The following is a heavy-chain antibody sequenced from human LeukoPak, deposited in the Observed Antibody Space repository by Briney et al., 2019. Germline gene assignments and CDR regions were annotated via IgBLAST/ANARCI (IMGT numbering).Heavy chain of an antibody. V-gene: IGHV1-2*02. Sequence: VASVKVSCKASGYTFTGYYMHWVRQAPGQGLEWMGWINPNSGGTNYAQKFQGRVTMTRDTSISTAYMELSRLRSDDTAVYYCARGDYDILTGYPNWFDPWGQGTLVTVSS. J-gene: IGHJ5*02. D-gene: IGHD3-9*01. CDR3: ARGDYDILTGYPNWFDP. CDR1: GYTFTGYY. CDR2: INPNSGGT.